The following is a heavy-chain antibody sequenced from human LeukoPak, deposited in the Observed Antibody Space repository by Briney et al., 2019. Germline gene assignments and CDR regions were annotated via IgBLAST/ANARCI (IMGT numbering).Heavy chain of an antibody. V-gene: IGHV4-4*02. CDR3: ARLSFRGYSSGSFDY. CDR2: IYYSGST. D-gene: IGHD6-19*01. Sequence: SGTLSLTCAVSGGSISSSNWWSWVRQPPGKGLEWIGSIYYSGSTYYNPSLKSRVTISVDTSKNQFSLKLSSVTAADTAVYYCARLSFRGYSSGSFDYWGQGTLVTVSS. J-gene: IGHJ4*02. CDR1: GGSISSSNW.